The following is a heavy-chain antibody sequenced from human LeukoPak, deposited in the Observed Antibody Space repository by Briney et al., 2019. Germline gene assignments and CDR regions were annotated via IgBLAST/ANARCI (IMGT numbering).Heavy chain of an antibody. Sequence: PGGSLRLSCAASGFTFSNAWMSWVRQAPGKGLEWVGGIKSKTDGGTTDYAAPVKGRFTISRDDSKNTLYLQMNSLKTEDTAVYYCTTYGLYGGNSIDYWGQGTLVTVSS. V-gene: IGHV3-15*01. CDR3: TTYGLYGGNSIDY. J-gene: IGHJ4*02. CDR2: IKSKTDGGTT. CDR1: GFTFSNAW. D-gene: IGHD4-23*01.